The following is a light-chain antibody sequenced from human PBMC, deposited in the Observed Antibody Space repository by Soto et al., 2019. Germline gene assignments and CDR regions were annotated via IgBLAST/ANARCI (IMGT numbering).Light chain of an antibody. J-gene: IGLJ1*01. CDR1: SSDVGGYNY. Sequence: QSVLTQPASVSGSPGQSITISCTGTSSDVGGYNYVSWYQQHPGKAPKLMIYDVSNRPSGVSNRFSGSKSGNTASLTISGLQAEDEADYYCSSCTSSSTRVFGTGTKSPS. V-gene: IGLV2-14*01. CDR2: DVS. CDR3: SSCTSSSTRV.